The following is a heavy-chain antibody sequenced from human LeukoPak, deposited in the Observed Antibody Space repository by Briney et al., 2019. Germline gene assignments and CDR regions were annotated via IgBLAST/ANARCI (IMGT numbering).Heavy chain of an antibody. CDR1: GFTVSSNY. D-gene: IGHD6-19*01. CDR3: ANQNSGWYYYEY. V-gene: IGHV3-43*01. Sequence: GGSLRLSCAASGFTVSSNYMSWVRQAPGKGLVWVSLISWDGGSTYYADSVKGRFTISRDNSKNSLYLQMNSLRTEDTALYYCANQNSGWYYYEYWGQGTLVTVSS. J-gene: IGHJ4*02. CDR2: ISWDGGST.